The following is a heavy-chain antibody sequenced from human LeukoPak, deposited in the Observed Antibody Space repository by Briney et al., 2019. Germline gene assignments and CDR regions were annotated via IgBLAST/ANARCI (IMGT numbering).Heavy chain of an antibody. CDR3: YTSGGLDAFNI. V-gene: IGHV4-39*07. D-gene: IGHD3-10*01. J-gene: IGHJ3*02. Sequence: SETLSLSCTVSGGSISSSTYYWGWIRQPPGKGLEWIGSLYYSGSTFYNPSLKSRVTISVDTSKKQFSLKLSSVTAADTALYYCYTSGGLDAFNIWGQGTMVTVSS. CDR1: GGSISSSTYY. CDR2: LYYSGST.